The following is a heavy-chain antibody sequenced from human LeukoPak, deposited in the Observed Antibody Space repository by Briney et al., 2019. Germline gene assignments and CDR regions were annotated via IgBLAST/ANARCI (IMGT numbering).Heavy chain of an antibody. V-gene: IGHV1-24*01. CDR1: GYTLTELS. CDR2: FDPEDGET. CDR3: ARDKTLSGYYDLWSGPNWFDP. D-gene: IGHD3-3*01. J-gene: IGHJ5*02. Sequence: ASVKVSCKVSGYTLTELSMHWVRQAPGKGLEWMGGFDPEDGETIYAQKLQGRVTMTTDTSTSTAYMELRSLRSDDTAVYYCARDKTLSGYYDLWSGPNWFDPWGQGTLVTVSS.